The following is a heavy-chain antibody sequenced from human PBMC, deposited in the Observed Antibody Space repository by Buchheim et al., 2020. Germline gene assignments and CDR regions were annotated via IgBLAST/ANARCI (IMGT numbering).Heavy chain of an antibody. D-gene: IGHD2/OR15-2a*01. V-gene: IGHV3-48*03. CDR1: GFRLSDYE. CDR2: FSGTGTTI. J-gene: IGHJ4*02. Sequence: EVQLVESGGGLVQPGGSLRLSCATSGFRLSDYEMNWVRQAPGKGLEWLSYFSGTGTTIYYADSVRGRFTMSRDTAKSSVSLQLNSRTVEDTAVYYCARGGGLLSHWGQGIL. CDR3: ARGGGLLSH.